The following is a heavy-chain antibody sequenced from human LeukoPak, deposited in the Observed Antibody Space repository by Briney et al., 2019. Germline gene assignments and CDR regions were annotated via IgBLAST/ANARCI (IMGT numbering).Heavy chain of an antibody. CDR1: GFTFSSYG. J-gene: IGHJ4*02. CDR2: IWYDGSNK. CDR3: AGSYSSSWVYFDY. V-gene: IGHV3-33*01. Sequence: GGSLRLSCAASGFTFSSYGMHWVRQAPGKGLEWVAVIWYDGSNKYYADSVKGRFTISRDNSKNTLYLQMNSLGAEDTAVYYCAGSYSSSWVYFDYWGQGTLVTVSS. D-gene: IGHD6-13*01.